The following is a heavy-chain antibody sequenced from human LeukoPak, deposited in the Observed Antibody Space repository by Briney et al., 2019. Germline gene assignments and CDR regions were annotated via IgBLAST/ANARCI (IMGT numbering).Heavy chain of an antibody. Sequence: PSETLSLTCAVYGGSFSGYYWSWIRQPPGKGLEWIGEINHSGSTNYNPSLKSRVTISVDTSKNQFSLKLSSADTAVYYCARVSVYDFWSGPYHAGYYFDYWGQGTLVTVSS. J-gene: IGHJ4*02. CDR1: GGSFSGYY. D-gene: IGHD3-3*01. CDR3: ARVSVYDFWSGPYHAGYYFDY. V-gene: IGHV4-34*01. CDR2: INHSGST.